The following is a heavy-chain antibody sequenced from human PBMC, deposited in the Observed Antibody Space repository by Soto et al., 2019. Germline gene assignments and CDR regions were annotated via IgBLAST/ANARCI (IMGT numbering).Heavy chain of an antibody. Sequence: PGGSLRLSCAASGFTFSSYAMSWVRQAPGKGLEWASAISGSGGSTYYADSVKGRFTISRDNSKNTLYLQMNSLRAEDTAVYYCAKEAFSSGWPTNYYFDYWGQGTLVTVSS. D-gene: IGHD6-19*01. CDR1: GFTFSSYA. CDR3: AKEAFSSGWPTNYYFDY. CDR2: ISGSGGST. J-gene: IGHJ4*02. V-gene: IGHV3-23*01.